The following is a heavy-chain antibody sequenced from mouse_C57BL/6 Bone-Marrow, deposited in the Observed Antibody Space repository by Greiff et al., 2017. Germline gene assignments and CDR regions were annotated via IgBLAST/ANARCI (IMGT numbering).Heavy chain of an antibody. CDR3: TPVYYGSSDGYFDV. CDR2: IDPENGDT. D-gene: IGHD1-1*01. J-gene: IGHJ1*03. CDR1: GFNINDDY. V-gene: IGHV14-4*01. Sequence: EVQLQQSGAELVRPGASVKLSCTASGFNINDDYMHWVKQRPEQGLEWIGWIDPENGDTEYDSKFQGKATITADTSSNTAYLQLSSLTSEDTAVYSCTPVYYGSSDGYFDVWGTGTTVTVSS.